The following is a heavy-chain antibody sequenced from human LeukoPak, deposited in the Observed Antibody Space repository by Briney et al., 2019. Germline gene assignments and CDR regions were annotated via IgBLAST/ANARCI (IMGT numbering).Heavy chain of an antibody. Sequence: PGGSLSLSCAASGFSFSSYGMHWVRQAPGKGLEWVAHIRYDGSNNDHADSAKGRFTTSRDKSKKTLFLQLDSLRAGDTAVYYCAKDPCSGTTCSASLYYWGQGTLVTVSS. J-gene: IGHJ4*02. V-gene: IGHV3-30*02. D-gene: IGHD2-2*01. CDR2: IRYDGSNN. CDR3: AKDPCSGTTCSASLYY. CDR1: GFSFSSYG.